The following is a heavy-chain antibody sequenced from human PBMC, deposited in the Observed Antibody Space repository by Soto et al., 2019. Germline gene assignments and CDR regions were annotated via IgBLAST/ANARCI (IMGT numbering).Heavy chain of an antibody. Sequence: SETLSLTCTVSGGSISSYYWSWIRQPPGKGLEWIGYIYYSGSTNYNPSLKSRVTISVDTSKNQFSLKLSSVTAADTAVYYCARVRARRGTVTTPKQPFDPWGQGTLVTVSS. D-gene: IGHD4-17*01. CDR3: ARVRARRGTVTTPKQPFDP. J-gene: IGHJ5*02. CDR2: IYYSGST. V-gene: IGHV4-59*01. CDR1: GGSISSYY.